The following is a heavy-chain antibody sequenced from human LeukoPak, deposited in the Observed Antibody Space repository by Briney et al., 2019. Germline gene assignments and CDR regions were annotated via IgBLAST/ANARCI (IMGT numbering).Heavy chain of an antibody. J-gene: IGHJ3*02. V-gene: IGHV1-69*05. CDR1: GGTFSSYA. CDR2: IIPIFGTA. CDR3: ARDFYYSTGYDVFDM. D-gene: IGHD3-22*01. Sequence: ASVKVSCKASGGTFSSYAISWVRQAPGQGLEWMGGIIPIFGTANYAQKFRGRVTLTTDTSTNTAYMEVRSLTSDDTAMYYCARDFYYSTGYDVFDMWGQGTMVTVST.